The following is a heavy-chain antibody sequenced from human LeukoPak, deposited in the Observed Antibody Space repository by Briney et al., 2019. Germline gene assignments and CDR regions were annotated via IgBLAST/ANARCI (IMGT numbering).Heavy chain of an antibody. V-gene: IGHV1-3*01. J-gene: IGHJ4*02. Sequence: ASVTVSCKASGYIFTSNAMHWVRQAPGQRLEWMGWINAGNGNTKYSQKFQGRVTITRDTSASTAYMELSSLRSEDTAVYYCARGSGSGSNDYWGQGTLVTVSS. D-gene: IGHD1-26*01. CDR2: INAGNGNT. CDR1: GYIFTSNA. CDR3: ARGSGSGSNDY.